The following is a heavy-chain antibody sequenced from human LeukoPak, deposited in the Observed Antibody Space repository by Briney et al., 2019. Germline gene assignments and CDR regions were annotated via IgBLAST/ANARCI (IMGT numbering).Heavy chain of an antibody. CDR2: INHSGST. D-gene: IGHD2-15*01. CDR1: GGSISSSSYY. Sequence: SETLSLTCTVSGGSISSSSYYWSWIRQPPGKGLEWIGEINHSGSTNYNPSLKSRVTISVDTSKNQFSLKLSSVTAADTAVYYCARGGTDLLGYCSGGSCHPIWGQGTMVTVSS. J-gene: IGHJ3*02. CDR3: ARGGTDLLGYCSGGSCHPI. V-gene: IGHV4-39*07.